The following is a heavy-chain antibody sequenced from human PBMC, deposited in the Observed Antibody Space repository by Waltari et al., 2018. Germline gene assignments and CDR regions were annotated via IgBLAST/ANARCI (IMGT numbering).Heavy chain of an antibody. J-gene: IGHJ3*02. V-gene: IGHV1-46*01. CDR2: SNPSGGRT. CDR3: ARGEWELPQVAFDI. Sequence: QVQLVQSGAEVKKPGASVKVSCKASGYTFTSYYMHWVRQAPGQGLEWMGISNPSGGRTGYAQKFKGRVTRTRDTSTSTVYMELSSLRSEDTAVYYCARGEWELPQVAFDIWGQGTMVTVSS. CDR1: GYTFTSYY. D-gene: IGHD1-26*01.